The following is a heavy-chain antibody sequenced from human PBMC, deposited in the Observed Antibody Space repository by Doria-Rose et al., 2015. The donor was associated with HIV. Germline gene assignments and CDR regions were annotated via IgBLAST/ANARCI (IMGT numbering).Heavy chain of an antibody. Sequence: YMYWMRQAPGQGLEWMGTINPSGGSTSYAQKFQGRVTMTRDTSTSTVYMELSSLRSEDTAVYYCARGAQHSGTYFSWGQGTLVTVSS. D-gene: IGHD1-26*01. J-gene: IGHJ5*02. CDR1: Y. V-gene: IGHV1-46*01. CDR2: INPSGGST. CDR3: ARGAQHSGTYFS.